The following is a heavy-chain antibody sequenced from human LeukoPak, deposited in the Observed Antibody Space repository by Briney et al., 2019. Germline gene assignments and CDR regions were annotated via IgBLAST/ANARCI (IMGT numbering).Heavy chain of an antibody. D-gene: IGHD6-13*01. V-gene: IGHV1-2*02. CDR2: INPNSGGT. J-gene: IGHJ6*03. Sequence: GASVKVSCKASGYTFTGYYMHWVRQAPGQGLEWMGWINPNSGGTNYAQKFQGRVTMTRDTSISTAYMELSRLRSDDTAVYYCARGPYSSSWKYYYYYYMDVWGKGTTVTVSS. CDR3: ARGPYSSSWKYYYYYYMDV. CDR1: GYTFTGYY.